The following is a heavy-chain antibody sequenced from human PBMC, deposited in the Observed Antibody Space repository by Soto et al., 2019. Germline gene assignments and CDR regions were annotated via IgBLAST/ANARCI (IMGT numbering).Heavy chain of an antibody. CDR3: AKVRLRYTGSDDGFDI. CDR2: ISGNGGSL. CDR1: GFTFASYG. D-gene: IGHD1-26*01. V-gene: IGHV3-23*01. Sequence: EVQRRESGGDLVQPGGSLRLSCVGSGFTFASYGMSWVRQAPGKGLQWVSGISGNGGSLYHADSVKGRFAISRDNSKSTVSMQTNSLRAEDTSLYYCAKVRLRYTGSDDGFDIWGQGTIVTVSS. J-gene: IGHJ3*02.